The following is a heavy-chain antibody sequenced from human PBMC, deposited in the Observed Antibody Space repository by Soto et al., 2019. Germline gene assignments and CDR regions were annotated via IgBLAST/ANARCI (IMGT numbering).Heavy chain of an antibody. D-gene: IGHD3-10*01. Sequence: GGSLRLSCAASGFSFNNYSMNWVRQAPGKGLEWVSYISSSGTTIYYADSVKGRFTISRDNSKNTLYLQMNSLRAEDTAVYYCVRATGTRPPRFDYCGQETLVTVSS. CDR3: VRATGTRPPRFDY. CDR2: ISSSGTTI. V-gene: IGHV3-48*01. J-gene: IGHJ4*02. CDR1: GFSFNNYS.